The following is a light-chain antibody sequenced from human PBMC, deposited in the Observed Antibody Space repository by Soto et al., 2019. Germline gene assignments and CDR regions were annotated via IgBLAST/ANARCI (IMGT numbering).Light chain of an antibody. CDR2: DVS. V-gene: IGLV2-14*03. J-gene: IGLJ1*01. CDR1: SSDVGAYNF. Sequence: QSALTQPASVSGSPGQSITISCTGTSSDVGAYNFVSWYQQHPGKVPKLMIFDVSSRPSGVSDRFSGSKSGNTASLTISGLQAEDVGDYYCSSYTSSSPHVFGSGTKVTVL. CDR3: SSYTSSSPHV.